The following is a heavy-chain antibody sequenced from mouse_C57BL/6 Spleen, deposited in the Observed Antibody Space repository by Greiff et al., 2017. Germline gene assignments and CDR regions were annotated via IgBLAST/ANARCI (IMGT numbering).Heavy chain of an antibody. V-gene: IGHV1-42*01. J-gene: IGHJ1*03. CDR3: ARGNLEYFDV. CDR1: GYSFTGYY. D-gene: IGHD2-1*01. Sequence: EVKVVESGPELVKPGASVKISCKASGYSFTGYYMNWVKQSPEKSLEWIGEINPSTGGTTYNQKFKAKATLTVDKSSSTAYMQLKSLTSEDSAVYYCARGNLEYFDVWGTGTTVTVSS. CDR2: INPSTGGT.